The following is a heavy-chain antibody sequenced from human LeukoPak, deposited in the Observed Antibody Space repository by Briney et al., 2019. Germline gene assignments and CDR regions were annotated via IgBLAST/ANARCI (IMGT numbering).Heavy chain of an antibody. V-gene: IGHV4-34*01. CDR2: INHSGST. CDR3: ATASRWLQRRVHNYYGMDV. J-gene: IGHJ6*02. CDR1: GGSFSGYY. Sequence: SETLSLTCAVYGGSFSGYYWSWIRQPPGKGLEWIGEINHSGSTNYNPSLKSRVTISVDTSKNQFSLKLSSVTAADTAVYYCATASRWLQRRVHNYYGMDVWGQGTTVTVSS. D-gene: IGHD5-24*01.